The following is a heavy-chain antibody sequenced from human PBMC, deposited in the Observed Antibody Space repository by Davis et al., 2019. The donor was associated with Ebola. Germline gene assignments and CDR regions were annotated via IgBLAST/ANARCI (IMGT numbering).Heavy chain of an antibody. CDR1: GFTFSNYW. J-gene: IGHJ4*02. V-gene: IGHV3-7*03. CDR2: IKPDGSEI. Sequence: GESLKISCAASGFTFSNYWMNWVRQAPGKGLEWVANIKPDGSEIRYVDSVKGRFTVSRDDAENSLSLQMNSLRADDTAVYYCLAATTTSAYWGQGTLVTVS. D-gene: IGHD5-24*01. CDR3: LAATTTSAY.